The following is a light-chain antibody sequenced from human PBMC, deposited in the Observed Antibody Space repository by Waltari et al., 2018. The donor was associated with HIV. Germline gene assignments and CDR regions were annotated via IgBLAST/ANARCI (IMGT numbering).Light chain of an antibody. V-gene: IGLV2-11*01. J-gene: IGLJ3*02. CDR3: CSYAGNFIGM. CDR2: DVD. Sequence: QSALTQPRSVSGSPGQSVTISCTGTSSDVGAYKYVSWYQHHPGKAPKLLIFDVDLRPSGVPARFSGSRSVNTSSLTIAGLQAEDEAEYYCCSYAGNFIGMCGGGTKLTVL. CDR1: SSDVGAYKY.